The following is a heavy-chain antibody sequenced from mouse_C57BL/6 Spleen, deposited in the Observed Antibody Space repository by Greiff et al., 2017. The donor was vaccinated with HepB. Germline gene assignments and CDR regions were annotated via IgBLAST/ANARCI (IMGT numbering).Heavy chain of an antibody. Sequence: QVQLQQSGPGLVQPSQSLSITCTVSGFALTSYGVHWVRQSPGKGLEWLGVIWRGGSTDYNAAFMSRLSITKDNSKSQVFFKMNSLQADDTAIYYGAKNYGTVVATGYFDVWGTGTTVTVSS. CDR3: AKNYGTVVATGYFDV. J-gene: IGHJ1*03. CDR2: IWRGGST. CDR1: GFALTSYG. V-gene: IGHV2-5*01. D-gene: IGHD1-1*01.